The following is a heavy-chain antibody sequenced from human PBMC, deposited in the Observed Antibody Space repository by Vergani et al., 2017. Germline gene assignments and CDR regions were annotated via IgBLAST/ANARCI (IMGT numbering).Heavy chain of an antibody. CDR3: AKANPLNSGYDYLYYYHAMDV. CDR2: ISGSGGST. Sequence: EVQLLESGGDLVQPGGSLRLSCEASGLTFTHYALNWVRQAPGKGLEWVSGISGSGGSTYYAGSVKGRFTISRDSSKKTLYLQMNSLSAGDTAVYYCAKANPLNSGYDYLYYYHAMDVWGQGTTVTVSS. J-gene: IGHJ6*02. CDR1: GLTFTHYA. D-gene: IGHD5-12*01. V-gene: IGHV3-23*01.